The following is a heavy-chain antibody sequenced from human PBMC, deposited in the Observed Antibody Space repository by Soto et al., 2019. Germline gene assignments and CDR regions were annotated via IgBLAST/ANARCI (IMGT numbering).Heavy chain of an antibody. Sequence: KPGGSLRLSCAASGFTFSSYSMNWVRQAPGKGLEWVSSISSSSSYIYYADSVKGRFTISRDNAKNSLYLQMNSLRAEDTAVYYCASGLHGGQLLVSSYYYYYYGIDVWGQGTTVTVSS. CDR1: GFTFSSYS. CDR2: ISSSSSYI. CDR3: ASGLHGGQLLVSSYYYYYYGIDV. J-gene: IGHJ6*02. V-gene: IGHV3-21*01. D-gene: IGHD2-2*01.